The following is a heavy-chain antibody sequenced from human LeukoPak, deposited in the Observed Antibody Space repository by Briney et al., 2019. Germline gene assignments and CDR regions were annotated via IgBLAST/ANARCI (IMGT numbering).Heavy chain of an antibody. V-gene: IGHV3-30-3*01. D-gene: IGHD1-26*01. CDR3: ARDLSGSYFDGPSDY. Sequence: SGRSLRLSCAASGFTFSSYAMHWVRQAPGKGLEWVAVISYDGSNKYYADSVKGRFTISRDNSKNTLYLQMNSLRAEDTAVYYCARDLSGSYFDGPSDYWGQGTLVTVSS. CDR1: GFTFSSYA. J-gene: IGHJ4*02. CDR2: ISYDGSNK.